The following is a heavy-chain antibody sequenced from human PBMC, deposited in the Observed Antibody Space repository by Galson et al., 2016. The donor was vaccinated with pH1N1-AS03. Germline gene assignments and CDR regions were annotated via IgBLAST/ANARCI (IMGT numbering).Heavy chain of an antibody. CDR1: GYSFSNYW. Sequence: QSGAEVKKPGESLRVSCTGYGYSFSNYWISWARQLPGKGLEWMGFIYCGDSDTRYGPSFQGRVTFSADKSTNTAYLQWSRLQASDTAIYYCARVIPVAGFHFDSWGQGTLVTVSS. J-gene: IGHJ4*02. V-gene: IGHV5-51*03. CDR2: IYCGDSDT. D-gene: IGHD6-19*01. CDR3: ARVIPVAGFHFDS.